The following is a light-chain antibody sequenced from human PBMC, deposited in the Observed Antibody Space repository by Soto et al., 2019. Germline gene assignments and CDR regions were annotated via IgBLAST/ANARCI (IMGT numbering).Light chain of an antibody. V-gene: IGKV3-20*01. CDR1: QSVTSNF. Sequence: EIVLTQSPDTLSLSPGERATLSCRASQSVTSNFLAWYQQKPGQAPRLLIYSASTRATGIPDRFSGSGSGTDFTLTISRPEPEDFAVFFCQQYGSSPITFGQGTRLEIK. CDR3: QQYGSSPIT. CDR2: SAS. J-gene: IGKJ5*01.